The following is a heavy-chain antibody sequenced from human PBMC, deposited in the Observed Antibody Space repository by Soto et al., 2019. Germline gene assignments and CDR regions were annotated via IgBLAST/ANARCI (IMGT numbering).Heavy chain of an antibody. CDR3: ARYRISGSWSKFDY. J-gene: IGHJ4*02. D-gene: IGHD6-13*01. CDR1: GLTISGACYY. CDR2: IYYNGST. Sequence: SETLSLTCSVSGLTISGACYYWSWIRHHPGKGLEWVGNIYYNGSTYYSPSLKSRVTVWFDTSKNQFSLRLTSVTAADTAVYYCARYRISGSWSKFDYWGQGTRVTVSS. V-gene: IGHV4-31*03.